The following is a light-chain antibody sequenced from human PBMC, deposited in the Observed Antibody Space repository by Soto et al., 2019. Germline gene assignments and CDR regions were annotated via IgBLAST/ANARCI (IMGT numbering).Light chain of an antibody. V-gene: IGKV3-15*01. J-gene: IGKJ1*01. Sequence: EIVLTPSPATLSLSPGERATLSCRASQSVGSNLAWYQQKPGQAPRLLIYGASTRVTGIPARFSGSGSGTEFTLTISSLQSEDFAVYHCQQYYNWWTFGQGTKVDI. CDR3: QQYYNWWT. CDR2: GAS. CDR1: QSVGSN.